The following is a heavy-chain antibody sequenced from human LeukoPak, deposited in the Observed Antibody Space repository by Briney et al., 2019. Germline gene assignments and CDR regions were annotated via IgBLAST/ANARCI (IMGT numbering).Heavy chain of an antibody. CDR1: GGSISSYY. CDR3: ARAYSRGWSFDY. CDR2: IYYSGST. D-gene: IGHD2-15*01. V-gene: IGHV4-59*01. Sequence: KPSETLSLTCTVSGGSISSYYWSWIRQPPGKGLEWIGYIYYSGSTNYNPSLKSRVTISVDTSKNQFSLKLSSVTAADTAVYYCARAYSRGWSFDYWGQGTLVTVSS. J-gene: IGHJ4*02.